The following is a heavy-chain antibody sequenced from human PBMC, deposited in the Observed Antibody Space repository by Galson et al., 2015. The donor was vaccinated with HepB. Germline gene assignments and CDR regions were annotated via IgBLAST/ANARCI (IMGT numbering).Heavy chain of an antibody. CDR1: GYTFTGYY. CDR2: INPNSGGT. CDR3: ARGDSCSSTSCYPYYYYYGMDV. V-gene: IGHV1-2*04. J-gene: IGHJ6*02. Sequence: SVKVSCKASGYTFTGYYMHWVRQAPGQGIEWMGWINPNSGGTNYAQKFQGWVTMTRDTSISTAYMELSRLRSDDTAVYYCARGDSCSSTSCYPYYYYYGMDVWGQGTTVTVSS. D-gene: IGHD2-2*01.